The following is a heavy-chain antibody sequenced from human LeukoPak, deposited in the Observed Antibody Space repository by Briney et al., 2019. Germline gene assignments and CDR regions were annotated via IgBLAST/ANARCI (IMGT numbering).Heavy chain of an antibody. V-gene: IGHV3-74*01. Sequence: GGSLRLSCAASGFTFSAYWMHWVRQAPGKGLVWVSRVKYDGSTTAYADSVKGRFTISRDNTRNILYLEMNSLRVEDTAVYYCARDLNWLLFDYWGQGALVTASS. CDR3: ARDLNWLLFDY. J-gene: IGHJ4*02. CDR2: VKYDGSTT. D-gene: IGHD3/OR15-3a*01. CDR1: GFTFSAYW.